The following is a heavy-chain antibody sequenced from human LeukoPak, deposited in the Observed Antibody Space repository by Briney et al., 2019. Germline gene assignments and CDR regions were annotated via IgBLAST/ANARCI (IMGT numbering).Heavy chain of an antibody. CDR3: AKGGYGPTGGNAFDI. D-gene: IGHD2-8*02. V-gene: IGHV3-23*01. CDR1: GFTFSSYA. J-gene: IGHJ3*02. Sequence: PGGSLRLSCAASGFTFSSYAMSWVRQAPGKGLEWVSSISGSGGSTYYADSVKGRFTISRDNSKNTLYLQMNSLRAEDTAVYYCAKGGYGPTGGNAFDIWGQGTMVTVSS. CDR2: ISGSGGST.